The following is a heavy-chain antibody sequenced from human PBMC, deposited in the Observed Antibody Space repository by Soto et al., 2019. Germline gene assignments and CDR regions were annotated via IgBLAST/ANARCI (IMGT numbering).Heavy chain of an antibody. D-gene: IGHD6-6*01. CDR2: ISWNSGSI. CDR3: AAQLVSYY. Sequence: GGSLILSCAASGFTFDDYAMHWVRQAPGKGLEWVSGISWNSGSIGYADSVKGRFTISRDNAKNSLYLQMNSLRAEDTALYYCAAQLVSYYWGQGTQVTVSS. V-gene: IGHV3-9*01. J-gene: IGHJ4*02. CDR1: GFTFDDYA.